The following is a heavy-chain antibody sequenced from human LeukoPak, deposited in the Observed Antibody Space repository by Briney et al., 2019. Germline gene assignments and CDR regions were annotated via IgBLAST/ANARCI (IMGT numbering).Heavy chain of an antibody. CDR2: ISSSSSTI. CDR1: GFAFSRYN. V-gene: IGHV3-48*02. J-gene: IGHJ4*02. CDR3: ARDGEKGYQLQSVY. Sequence: GGSLRLSCAASGFAFSRYNMNWVRQAPAQGMEWVSYISSSSSTIPYADSVKCRFTISRDNAKNPLYLPTNSLRDEHTAVYYCARDGEKGYQLQSVYWGQGTLVTVSS. D-gene: IGHD2-2*01.